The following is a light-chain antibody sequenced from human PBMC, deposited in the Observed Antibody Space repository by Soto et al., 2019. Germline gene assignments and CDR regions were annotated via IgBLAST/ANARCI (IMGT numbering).Light chain of an antibody. Sequence: QSALTQPASVSGSPGQSITISCTGTSSDVGSYNLVSWYQQHPGRAPKLTIYEATKRPSGVSNRFSGSKSGTTASLTISGLQAEDEADYHCCSYAGSSTLVFGGGTKVAVL. J-gene: IGLJ2*01. CDR2: EAT. CDR3: CSYAGSSTLV. V-gene: IGLV2-23*01. CDR1: SSDVGSYNL.